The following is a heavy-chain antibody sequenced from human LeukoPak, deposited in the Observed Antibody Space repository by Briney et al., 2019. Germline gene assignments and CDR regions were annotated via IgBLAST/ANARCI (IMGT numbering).Heavy chain of an antibody. D-gene: IGHD3-10*01. Sequence: GGSLRLSCAASGFTFDDYPMHWVRQAPGKGLEWISLISRDGDNTYYADSVKGRFTISRDSSKNSLFLQMSSLRAEDTALYYCAREETRITMLRGVTYFEYWGQGTLVTVSS. J-gene: IGHJ4*02. V-gene: IGHV3-43*01. CDR1: GFTFDDYP. CDR2: ISRDGDNT. CDR3: AREETRITMLRGVTYFEY.